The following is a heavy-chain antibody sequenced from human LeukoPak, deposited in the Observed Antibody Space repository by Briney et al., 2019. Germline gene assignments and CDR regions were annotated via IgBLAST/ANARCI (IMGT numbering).Heavy chain of an antibody. CDR1: GLTFSSYS. Sequence: GGSLTLSWAASGLTFSSYSMKWVRQAPGKGLEWVASISTSSTYIYYADSVKGRFTISRDNAKNSLYLQMNSLRAEDTAVYYCARARPFIIGTTFFDDWGQGTLVTASS. J-gene: IGHJ4*02. D-gene: IGHD1-20*01. CDR2: ISTSSTYI. V-gene: IGHV3-21*01. CDR3: ARARPFIIGTTFFDD.